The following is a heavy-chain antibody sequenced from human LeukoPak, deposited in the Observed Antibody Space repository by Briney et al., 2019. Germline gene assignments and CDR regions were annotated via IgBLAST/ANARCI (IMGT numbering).Heavy chain of an antibody. V-gene: IGHV4-39*07. J-gene: IGHJ5*02. CDR2: IYSSGTT. D-gene: IGHD3-9*01. CDR1: GDSISSSSYY. CDR3: VRDLHYDILTGYYIRWFDP. Sequence: SETLSLTCTVSGDSISSSSYYWGWLRQPPGKGPEWIGSIYSSGTTYYNPSLKSRVTISVNTSKNQFSLKLSSVTAADTAMYFCVRDLHYDILTGYYIRWFDPWGQGTLVTVSS.